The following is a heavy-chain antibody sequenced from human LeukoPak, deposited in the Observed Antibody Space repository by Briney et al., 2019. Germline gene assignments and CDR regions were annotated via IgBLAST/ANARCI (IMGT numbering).Heavy chain of an antibody. Sequence: SVKVSCKASGGTFSSYAISWVRQAPGQGLEWMGGIIPIFGTANYAQKFQGRVTITADESTSTAYMELSSLRSEDTAVYYCARDSSRGHSPLGYWGQGTLVTVSS. D-gene: IGHD3-16*01. CDR3: ARDSSRGHSPLGY. CDR1: GGTFSSYA. J-gene: IGHJ4*02. CDR2: IIPIFGTA. V-gene: IGHV1-69*13.